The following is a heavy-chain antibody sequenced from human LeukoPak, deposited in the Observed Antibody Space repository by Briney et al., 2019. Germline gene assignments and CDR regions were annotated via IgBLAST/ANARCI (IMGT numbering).Heavy chain of an antibody. CDR1: GGTLSSYA. V-gene: IGHV3-23*01. Sequence: SCKASGGTLSSYAMSWVRQAPGKGLEWVSAISGSGGSTYYADSVKGRFTISRDNSKNTLYLQMNSLRAEDTAVYYCAKILWLTYYFDYWGQGTLVTVSS. J-gene: IGHJ4*02. CDR2: ISGSGGST. CDR3: AKILWLTYYFDY. D-gene: IGHD2-21*01.